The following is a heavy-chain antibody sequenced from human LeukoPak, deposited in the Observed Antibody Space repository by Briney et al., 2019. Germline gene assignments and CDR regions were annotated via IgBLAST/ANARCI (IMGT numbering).Heavy chain of an antibody. CDR1: GYSFTSYW. D-gene: IGHD2-15*01. Sequence: GESLKISCKGSGYSFTSYWIGWVRQMPGKGLEWMGIIYPGDSDTRYSPSFQGQVTISADKSISTAYLQWSSLKASDTAMYYCARRISYCSGGSCYYFDYWGQGTLVTASS. V-gene: IGHV5-51*01. CDR3: ARRISYCSGGSCYYFDY. CDR2: IYPGDSDT. J-gene: IGHJ4*02.